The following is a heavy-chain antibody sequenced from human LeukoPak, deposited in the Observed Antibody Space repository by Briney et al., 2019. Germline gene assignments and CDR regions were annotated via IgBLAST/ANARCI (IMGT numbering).Heavy chain of an antibody. V-gene: IGHV4-34*01. J-gene: IGHJ6*03. CDR2: INHSGST. CDR1: GGSFSGYY. CDR3: ARLDIVAVPAAESYYYYMDV. Sequence: SETLSLTCAVYGGSFSGYYWSWLRQPPGKGLEWIGEINHSGSTNYNPSLKSRVTISVDTSKNQFSLKLSSVTAADTAVYYCARLDIVAVPAAESYYYYMDVWRKGTTVTVSS. D-gene: IGHD2-2*01.